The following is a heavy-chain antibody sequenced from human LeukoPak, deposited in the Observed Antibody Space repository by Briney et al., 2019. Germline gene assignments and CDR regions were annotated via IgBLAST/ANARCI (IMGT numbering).Heavy chain of an antibody. CDR3: AKDRISVAAPYNWFDP. CDR2: VSDSGLST. D-gene: IGHD6-19*01. J-gene: IGHJ5*02. Sequence: GGSLRLSCAASGFTFSNYAMSWVRQAPGKGLEWVSTVSDSGLSTYSADSVKGRFTISRDNSKNTLSLQMNSLRAEDTAVYYCAKDRISVAAPYNWFDPWGQGTLVTVSS. V-gene: IGHV3-23*01. CDR1: GFTFSNYA.